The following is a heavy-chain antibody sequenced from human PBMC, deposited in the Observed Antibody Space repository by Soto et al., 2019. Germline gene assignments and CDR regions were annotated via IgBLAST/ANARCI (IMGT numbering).Heavy chain of an antibody. CDR3: AGGRIVGGGSSAYYGMDV. J-gene: IGHJ6*02. V-gene: IGHV1-69*01. CDR1: GGNPSNSA. Sequence: QVHLLLQSGAEVKKPGSSVKVSCKASGGNPSNSAISWVRQAPGQGLEWMGGIIPVFGIVSYAQNFQGRVTNPADESTSPADIGVRSLGSEDTGGYFCAGGRIVGGGSSAYYGMDVWGQGTTVTVSS. CDR2: IIPVFGIV. D-gene: IGHD3-22*01.